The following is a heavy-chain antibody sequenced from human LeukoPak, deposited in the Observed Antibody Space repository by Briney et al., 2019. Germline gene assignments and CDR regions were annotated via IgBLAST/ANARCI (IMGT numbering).Heavy chain of an antibody. CDR1: GFTFSSYA. J-gene: IGHJ6*02. CDR2: ISGSGGST. V-gene: IGHV3-23*01. CDR3: AKVQGPYYGSGNYYYYGMDV. Sequence: GGSLRLSCAASGFTFSSYAMSWVRQAPGKGLEWVSAISGSGGSTYYADSVKGRFTISRDNSKNALYLQMNSLRAEDTAVYYCAKVQGPYYGSGNYYYYGMDVWGQGTTVTVSS. D-gene: IGHD3-10*01.